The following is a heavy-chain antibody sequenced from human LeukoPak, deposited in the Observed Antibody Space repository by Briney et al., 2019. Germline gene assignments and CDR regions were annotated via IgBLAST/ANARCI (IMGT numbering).Heavy chain of an antibody. D-gene: IGHD6-13*01. J-gene: IGHJ4*02. V-gene: IGHV3-33*06. CDR3: AKDLSSSWYGLDY. CDR1: GFTFSSYG. CDR2: IWYDGSNK. Sequence: PGESLKISCAASGFTFSSYGMHWVRQAPGKGLERVAVIWYDGSNKYYADSVKGRFTISRDNSKNTLYLQMNSLRAEDTAVYYCAKDLSSSWYGLDYWGQGTLVTVSS.